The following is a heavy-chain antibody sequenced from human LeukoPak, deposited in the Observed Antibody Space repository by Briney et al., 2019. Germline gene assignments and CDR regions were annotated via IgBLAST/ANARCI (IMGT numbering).Heavy chain of an antibody. V-gene: IGHV3-21*01. J-gene: IGHJ4*02. CDR1: GFTFSSYS. D-gene: IGHD6-6*01. Sequence: GGFLRLSCAASGFTFSSYSMNWVRQAPGKGLEWVSSISSSSSYIYYADSVKGRFTISRDNAKNSLYLQMNSLRAEDTAVYYCARDPNVALAARPEGVDYWGQGTLVTVSS. CDR2: ISSSSSYI. CDR3: ARDPNVALAARPEGVDY.